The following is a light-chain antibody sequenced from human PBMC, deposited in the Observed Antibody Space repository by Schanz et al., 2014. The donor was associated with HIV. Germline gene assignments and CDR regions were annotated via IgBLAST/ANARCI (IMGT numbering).Light chain of an antibody. CDR1: SSDVGGYNY. CDR3: TSYTTNRTVA. J-gene: IGLJ2*01. V-gene: IGLV2-14*01. CDR2: DVS. Sequence: QSALTQPASVSGSPGQSITISCTGTSSDVGGYNYVSWYQQHPGKAPKLMIYDVSNRPSGVSNRFSGSKSGNTASLTISGLQPDDEADYYCTSYTTNRTVAFGGGTKLTVL.